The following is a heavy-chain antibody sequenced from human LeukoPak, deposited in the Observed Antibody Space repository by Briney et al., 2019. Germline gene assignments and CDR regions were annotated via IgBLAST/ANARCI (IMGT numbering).Heavy chain of an antibody. J-gene: IGHJ4*02. V-gene: IGHV7-4-1*02. CDR2: INTNTGNP. CDR3: ARSNNDGDYLGVGFDY. Sequence: ASVKVSCKTSGYTFTTYALNWVRQAPGQGLEWMGWINTNTGNPTYAQGFTGRFVFSLDTSVSTTYLQISSLKAEDTAIYYCARSNNDGDYLGVGFDYWGQGALVTVSS. D-gene: IGHD4-17*01. CDR1: GYTFTTYA.